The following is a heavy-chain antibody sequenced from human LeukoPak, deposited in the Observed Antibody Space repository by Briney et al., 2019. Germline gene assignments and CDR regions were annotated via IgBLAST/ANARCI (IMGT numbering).Heavy chain of an antibody. D-gene: IGHD3-22*01. J-gene: IGHJ4*02. V-gene: IGHV4-34*01. Sequence: SETLSLTCAVYGGSFSGYFWSYIRQPPGKGLEWLGEISHSGSTNYSPSLKSRVTISVDTSKNQFSLKLSSVTAADTAVYYCARGLSMIVPFDYWGQGTLVTVSS. CDR3: ARGLSMIVPFDY. CDR1: GGSFSGYF. CDR2: ISHSGST.